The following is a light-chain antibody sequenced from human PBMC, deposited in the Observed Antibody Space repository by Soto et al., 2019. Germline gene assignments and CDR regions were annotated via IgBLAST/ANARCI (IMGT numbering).Light chain of an antibody. CDR2: DAS. Sequence: EIVLTQSPATLSLSPGERATLSCRASQSVSSYLAWYQQKPGQAPRLLIYDASNRATGIPARFSGSGSGTDFTLTISSLEPEDFAVYYCQQRSNWPPTTFGQGPRLAIK. CDR3: QQRSNWPPTT. CDR1: QSVSSY. J-gene: IGKJ5*01. V-gene: IGKV3-11*01.